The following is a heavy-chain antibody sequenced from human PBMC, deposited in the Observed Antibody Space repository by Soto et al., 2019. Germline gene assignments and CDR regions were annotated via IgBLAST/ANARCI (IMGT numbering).Heavy chain of an antibody. J-gene: IGHJ4*02. CDR2: INPNSGGT. Sequence: ASVKVSCKASGYTFTGYYMHWVRQAPGQGLEWMGWINPNSGGTNYAQKFQGWVTMTRDTSISTAYMELSRLRSDDTAVYYCAREPGFGELLGAPIYYFDYWGRGTLVTVSS. CDR1: GYTFTGYY. CDR3: AREPGFGELLGAPIYYFDY. V-gene: IGHV1-2*04. D-gene: IGHD3-10*01.